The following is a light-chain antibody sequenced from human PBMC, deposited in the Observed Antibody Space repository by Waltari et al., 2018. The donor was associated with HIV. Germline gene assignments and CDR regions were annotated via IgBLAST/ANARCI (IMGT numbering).Light chain of an antibody. J-gene: IGLJ2*01. CDR3: GTWDSDLRAVV. Sequence: QSVLTQPPSVSAAPGQRVTISCSGSRSNIEDNTVSWYQQLPGTAPKLLIYDNNKRVSGIPGRFSGSKSGTAATLGITGLQTGDEADYYCGTWDSDLRAVVFGGWTKLTVL. CDR2: DNN. CDR1: RSNIEDNT. V-gene: IGLV1-51*01.